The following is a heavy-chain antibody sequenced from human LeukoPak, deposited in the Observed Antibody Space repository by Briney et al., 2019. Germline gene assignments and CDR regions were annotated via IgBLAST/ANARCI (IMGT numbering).Heavy chain of an antibody. V-gene: IGHV3-23*01. Sequence: QPGGSLRLSCAASGFTFSSYAMSWVRQAPGKGLEWVSAISGSGGSTYYADSVKGRFTISRDNSKNTLYLQMNSLRAEDTAVYYCAKVRLPLPQVPVVVRDSYYFDYWGQGTLVTVSS. CDR3: AKVRLPLPQVPVVVRDSYYFDY. CDR2: ISGSGGST. D-gene: IGHD3-22*01. J-gene: IGHJ4*02. CDR1: GFTFSSYA.